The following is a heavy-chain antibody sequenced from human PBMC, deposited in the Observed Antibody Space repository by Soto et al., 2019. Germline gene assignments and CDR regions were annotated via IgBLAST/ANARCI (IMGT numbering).Heavy chain of an antibody. V-gene: IGHV3-21*01. Sequence: GGSLRLSCAASGFTFSSYSMNWVRQAPGKGLEWVSSISSSSSFIYYADSVKGRFTISRDNAKNSLYLQMNSLRAEDTAVYYCARDPGYSYGYLFDYWGQGTLVTVSS. D-gene: IGHD5-18*01. J-gene: IGHJ4*02. CDR2: ISSSSSFI. CDR3: ARDPGYSYGYLFDY. CDR1: GFTFSSYS.